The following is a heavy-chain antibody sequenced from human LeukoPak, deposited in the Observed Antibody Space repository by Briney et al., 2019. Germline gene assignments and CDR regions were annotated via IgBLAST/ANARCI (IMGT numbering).Heavy chain of an antibody. CDR3: ARAHYSSGWSADNYFDY. CDR2: IYVSGNI. CDR1: GRPISVYY. J-gene: IGHJ4*02. Sequence: ADTVSLTCSVSGRPISVYYGMGLRDPGGRGGVGIGHIYVSGNIQYKSYHKSRINIQVAASKNKCFIQLSSVTAVDTAEYYCARAHYSSGWSADNYFDYWGQGILVTVSS. V-gene: IGHV4-59*07. D-gene: IGHD6-19*01.